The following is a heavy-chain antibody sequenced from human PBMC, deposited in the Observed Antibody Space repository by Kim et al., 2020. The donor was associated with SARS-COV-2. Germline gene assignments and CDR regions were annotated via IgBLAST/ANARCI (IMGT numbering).Heavy chain of an antibody. CDR2: IYTSGST. D-gene: IGHD2-2*01. V-gene: IGHV4-4*07. J-gene: IGHJ6*03. Sequence: SETLSLTCTVSGGSISSYYWSWIRQPAGKGLEWIGRIYTSGSTNYNPSLKSRVTMSVDTSKNQFSLKLSSVTAADTAVYYCARGIIVVVPAAPYYYYYMDVWGKGTTVTVSS. CDR1: GGSISSYY. CDR3: ARGIIVVVPAAPYYYYYMDV.